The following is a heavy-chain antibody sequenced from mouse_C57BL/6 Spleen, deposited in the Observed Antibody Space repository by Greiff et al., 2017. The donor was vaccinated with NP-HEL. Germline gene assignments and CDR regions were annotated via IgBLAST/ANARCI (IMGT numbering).Heavy chain of an antibody. D-gene: IGHD1-1*01. V-gene: IGHV5-17*01. J-gene: IGHJ1*03. CDR2: ISSGSSTI. CDR3: ARTDYYGSSYWYFDV. Sequence: DVMLVESGGGLVKPGGSLKLSCAASGFTFSDYGMHWVRQAPEKGLEWVAYISSGSSTIYYADTLKGRFTISRDNAKNTLFLQMTSLRSEDTAMYYCARTDYYGSSYWYFDVWGTGTTVTVSS. CDR1: GFTFSDYG.